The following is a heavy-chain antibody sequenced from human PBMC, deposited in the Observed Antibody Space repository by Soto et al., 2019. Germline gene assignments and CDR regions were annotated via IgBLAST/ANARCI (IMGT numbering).Heavy chain of an antibody. D-gene: IGHD6-6*01. J-gene: IGHJ1*01. CDR1: GYTFTSYA. CDR3: ARDSIAARGNFQH. Sequence: ASVKVSCKASGYTFTSYARHWVRQAPGQRLEWMGWINAGNGNTKYSQKFQGRVTITRDTSASTAYMELSSLRSEDTAVYYCARDSIAARGNFQHWGQRNLVAVSS. CDR2: INAGNGNT. V-gene: IGHV1-3*01.